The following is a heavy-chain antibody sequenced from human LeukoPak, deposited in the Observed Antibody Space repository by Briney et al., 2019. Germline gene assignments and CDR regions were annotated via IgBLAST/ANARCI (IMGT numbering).Heavy chain of an antibody. Sequence: SVKVSCKASGGTFSSYAISWVRQAPGQGLEWMGGIIPIFGTANYAQKFQGRVTITAGKSTSTAYMELSSLRSEDTAVYYCAVFAVARRSFDYWGQGTLVTVSS. D-gene: IGHD3-3*01. CDR1: GGTFSSYA. V-gene: IGHV1-69*06. CDR2: IIPIFGTA. J-gene: IGHJ4*02. CDR3: AVFAVARRSFDY.